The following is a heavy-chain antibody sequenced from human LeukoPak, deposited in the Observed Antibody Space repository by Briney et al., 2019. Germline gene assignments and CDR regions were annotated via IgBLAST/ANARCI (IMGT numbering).Heavy chain of an antibody. J-gene: IGHJ4*02. D-gene: IGHD3-22*01. CDR2: ISYDGSNK. Sequence: PGRSLRLSCAASGFTFSSYAMHWVRQAPGKGLEWVAVISYDGSNKYYADSVKGRFTISRDNSKNTLYLQMNSLRAEDTAVYYCARSYYYDSSGYYYEPLNFDYWGQGTLVTVSS. CDR3: ARSYYYDSSGYYYEPLNFDY. V-gene: IGHV3-30-3*01. CDR1: GFTFSSYA.